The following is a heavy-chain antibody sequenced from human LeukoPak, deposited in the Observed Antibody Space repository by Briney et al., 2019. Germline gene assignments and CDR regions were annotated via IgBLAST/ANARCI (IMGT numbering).Heavy chain of an antibody. J-gene: IGHJ4*02. Sequence: SETLSLTCTVSGGSISSYYWSWIRQPPGKGLEWIGYIYYSGSTNYNPSLKSRVTISVDTSKNQFSLKLSSVTAADTAVYYCAGTLRYCSGGSCPTQYYFDYWGQGTLVTVSS. D-gene: IGHD2-15*01. CDR3: AGTLRYCSGGSCPTQYYFDY. V-gene: IGHV4-59*01. CDR2: IYYSGST. CDR1: GGSISSYY.